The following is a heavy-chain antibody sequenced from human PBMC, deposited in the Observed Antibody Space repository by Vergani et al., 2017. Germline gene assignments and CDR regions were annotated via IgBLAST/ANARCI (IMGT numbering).Heavy chain of an antibody. V-gene: IGHV1-69-2*01. D-gene: IGHD5-12*01. CDR2: VDPEDGET. CDR3: ATPQSVATGGMEV. CDR1: GYTFTDHY. J-gene: IGHJ6*02. Sequence: EVQLVQSGAEVKKPGATMNISYKVSGYTFTDHYMHWVKQAPGKGLEWMGLVDPEDGETIYAEKSKGRVTIAADTSTDTAHLELSSLRSEDTAGYYCATPQSVATGGMEVWGQGTTVIVSS.